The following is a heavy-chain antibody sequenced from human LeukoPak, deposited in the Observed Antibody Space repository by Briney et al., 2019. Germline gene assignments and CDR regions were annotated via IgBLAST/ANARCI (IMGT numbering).Heavy chain of an antibody. J-gene: IGHJ3*02. D-gene: IGHD3-10*01. Sequence: PGGSLRLSCAASGFTSSSYEMSWVRQAPGKGLEWVSFIDTRAKYIYSGESMKGRFTISRDNAQNSLYLHMNGLRPEEKDEPDSRRGRSITLLRGFAMSDGFDIWGQGTMVTVSS. CDR2: IDTRAKYI. V-gene: IGHV3-21*01. CDR3: RRGRSITLLRGFAMSDGFDI. CDR1: GFTSSSYE.